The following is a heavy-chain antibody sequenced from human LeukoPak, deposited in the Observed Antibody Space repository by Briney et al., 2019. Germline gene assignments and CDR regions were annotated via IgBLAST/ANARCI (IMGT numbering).Heavy chain of an antibody. CDR2: INHSGST. V-gene: IGHV4-34*01. J-gene: IGHJ6*04. CDR3: ARDQTIVVVPAAMPGTYGMDV. Sequence: SETLSLTCAVYGGSFSGYYWSWIRQPPGKGLEWIGEINHSGSTNYNPSPKSRVTISVDTSKNQFSLKLSSVTAADTAVYYCARDQTIVVVPAAMPGTYGMDVWGKGTTVTVSS. CDR1: GGSFSGYY. D-gene: IGHD2-2*01.